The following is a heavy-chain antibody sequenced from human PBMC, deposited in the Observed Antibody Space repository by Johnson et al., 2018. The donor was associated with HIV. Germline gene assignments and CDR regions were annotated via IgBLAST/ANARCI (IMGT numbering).Heavy chain of an antibody. J-gene: IGHJ3*02. CDR3: TTGLYWNDAFDI. V-gene: IGHV3-15*01. Sequence: VQLVESGGGLVKPGGSLRLSCAASGFTFSDAWMNWVRQAPGKGLEWVGRVKSQTDGGTTDYAALVKGSFTISRDGSINTLYLQMNSLKTEDTAVYYCTTGLYWNDAFDIWGQGTMVTVSS. D-gene: IGHD1-1*01. CDR2: VKSQTDGGTT. CDR1: GFTFSDAW.